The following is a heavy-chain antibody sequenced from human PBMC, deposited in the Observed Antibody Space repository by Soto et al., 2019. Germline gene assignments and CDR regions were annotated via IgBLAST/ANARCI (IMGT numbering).Heavy chain of an antibody. J-gene: IGHJ4*02. CDR1: GGSISSGGYS. V-gene: IGHV4-30-2*01. CDR2: IYHSGST. CDR3: AGGGASFEELQYFDY. Sequence: QLQLQESGSGLVKPSQTLSLTCAVSGGSISSGGYSWSWIRQPPGKGLEWIGYIYHSGSTYYYPSLKRRFTISADRSKNQLSLKLSSVTAADTALYYCAGGGASFEELQYFDYWGQGTLVTVSS. D-gene: IGHD3-10*01.